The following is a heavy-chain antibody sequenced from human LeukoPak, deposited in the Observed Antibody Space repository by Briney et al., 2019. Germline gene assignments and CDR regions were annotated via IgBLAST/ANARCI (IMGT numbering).Heavy chain of an antibody. D-gene: IGHD5-12*01. J-gene: IGHJ4*02. CDR2: IWYDGSNK. Sequence: GGSLRLSCAASGFTFSRYGMHWVRQDPGKGLEWVAVIWYDGSNKYYADSVKGRFTISRDNSKNTLYLQMSSLRAEDTAVYYCARGRADIVATIFDYWGQGILVTVSS. CDR1: GFTFSRYG. CDR3: ARGRADIVATIFDY. V-gene: IGHV3-33*01.